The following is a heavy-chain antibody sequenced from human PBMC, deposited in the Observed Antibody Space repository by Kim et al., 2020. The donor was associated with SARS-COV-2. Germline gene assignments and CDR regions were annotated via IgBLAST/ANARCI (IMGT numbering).Heavy chain of an antibody. V-gene: IGHV3-74*01. J-gene: IGHJ6*02. Sequence: GGSLRLSCEASGFTFSSYWMHWVRQAPGKGLVWVSRINSDGSSTSYADSVKGRFTISRDNAKNTLYLQMNSLRAEDTAVYYCARDRIAVAGTHYYYYGMDVWGQGTTVTVSS. CDR1: GFTFSSYW. CDR2: INSDGSST. CDR3: ARDRIAVAGTHYYYYGMDV. D-gene: IGHD6-19*01.